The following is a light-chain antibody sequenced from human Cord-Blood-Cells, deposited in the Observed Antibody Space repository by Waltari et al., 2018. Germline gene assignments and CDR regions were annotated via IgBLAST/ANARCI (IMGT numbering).Light chain of an antibody. J-gene: IGLJ2*01. Sequence: QSALTQPRSVSGSPGQSVNISCPGTSSDVGGYNYVSWYQQRPGKAPKLMIYDVSKRPSGVPDRLSGSKSGNTASLTISGLQAEDEADYYCCSYAGSYTVFGGGTKLTVL. CDR3: CSYAGSYTV. CDR1: SSDVGGYNY. V-gene: IGLV2-11*01. CDR2: DVS.